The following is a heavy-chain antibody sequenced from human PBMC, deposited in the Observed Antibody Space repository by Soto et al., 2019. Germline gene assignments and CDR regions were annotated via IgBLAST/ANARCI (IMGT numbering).Heavy chain of an antibody. D-gene: IGHD3-10*01. J-gene: IGHJ6*03. V-gene: IGHV3-30*18. CDR3: AKDLKSYGSGSYYPPRGYYYYYMDV. Sequence: PGGSLRLSCAASGFTFSSYGMHWVRQAPGKGLEWVAVISYDGSNKYYADSVKGRFTISRDNSKNTLYLQMNSLRAEDTAVYYCAKDLKSYGSGSYYPPRGYYYYYMDVWGKGTTVTVSS. CDR2: ISYDGSNK. CDR1: GFTFSSYG.